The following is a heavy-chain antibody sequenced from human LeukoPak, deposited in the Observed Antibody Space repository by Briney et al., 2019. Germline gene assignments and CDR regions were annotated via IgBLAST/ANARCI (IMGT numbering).Heavy chain of an antibody. J-gene: IGHJ4*02. V-gene: IGHV3-9*01. CDR3: AKDFSFAATSYYFDF. Sequence: GRSLRLSCAASGFTFDGYSMHWVRQAPGKGLEWLSGIDWNSGSIGYADSVKGRFTISRDNAKNSLYLQMNSLRADDTAFYYCAKDFSFAATSYYFDFWGRGTLVTVSS. CDR2: IDWNSGSI. CDR1: GFTFDGYS. D-gene: IGHD2-15*01.